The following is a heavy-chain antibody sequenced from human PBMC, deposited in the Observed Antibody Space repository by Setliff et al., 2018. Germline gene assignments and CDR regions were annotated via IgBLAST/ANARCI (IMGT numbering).Heavy chain of an antibody. V-gene: IGHV3-30*03. Sequence: GGSLRLSCAASGFTFSNYAMSWVRQAPGKGLEWVALISWDGTKTSYADSVRGRFTISRDGSKSTLYLDMSSLRSEDTAVYYCARESQIACFGCSGGSSWFGAFDIWGQGTMVT. D-gene: IGHD2-15*01. CDR2: ISWDGTKT. CDR3: ARESQIACFGCSGGSSWFGAFDI. CDR1: GFTFSNYA. J-gene: IGHJ3*02.